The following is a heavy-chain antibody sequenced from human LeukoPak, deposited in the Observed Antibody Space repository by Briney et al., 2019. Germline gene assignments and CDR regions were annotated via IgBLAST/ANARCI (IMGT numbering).Heavy chain of an antibody. J-gene: IGHJ5*02. V-gene: IGHV1-8*01. Sequence: ASVKVSCKASGYTFTSYDINWVRQATGQGLEWMGWMNPNSGNTGYAQKFQGRVTMTRNTSISTAYMELSSLRSEDTAVHHCARSRGYDFWSGYHHWFDPWGQGTLVTVSS. D-gene: IGHD3-3*01. CDR1: GYTFTSYD. CDR3: ARSRGYDFWSGYHHWFDP. CDR2: MNPNSGNT.